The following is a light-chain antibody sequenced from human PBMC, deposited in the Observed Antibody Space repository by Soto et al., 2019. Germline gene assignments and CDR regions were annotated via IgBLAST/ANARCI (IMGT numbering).Light chain of an antibody. Sequence: EIVMTQSPATPSVSPGERATLSCRASQSVSSNLAWYQQKPGQAPRLRIYGASTRATGIPGRFSGSGSGTEFTLTISSPQSEDFAVYYCQQYNNWPPACGPGTKVDIK. CDR3: QQYNNWPPA. CDR2: GAS. J-gene: IGKJ3*01. V-gene: IGKV3-15*01. CDR1: QSVSSN.